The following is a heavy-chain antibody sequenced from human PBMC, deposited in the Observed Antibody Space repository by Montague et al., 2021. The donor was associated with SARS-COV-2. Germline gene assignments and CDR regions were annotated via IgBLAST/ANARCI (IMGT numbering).Heavy chain of an antibody. V-gene: IGHV4-39*07. CDR2: ISHREST. J-gene: IGHJ4*02. Sequence: SETLSLTCTVSGRSIISTSSYWGWIRQPPGGGLEWIGSISHRESTFYNPSLKSPVTISVDTSKNQFSLKMISVTAADTGIYYCVRVSWYYYGSGAFDHWGQGTLVTVSA. D-gene: IGHD3-10*01. CDR3: VRVSWYYYGSGAFDH. CDR1: GRSIISTSSY.